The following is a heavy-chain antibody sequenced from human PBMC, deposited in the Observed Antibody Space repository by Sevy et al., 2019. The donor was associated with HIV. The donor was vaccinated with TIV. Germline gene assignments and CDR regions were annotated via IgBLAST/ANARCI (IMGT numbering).Heavy chain of an antibody. CDR1: GYTFTGYY. CDR2: INPNSGGT. CDR3: ARDIGGTGTTNP. Sequence: ASVKVSCKASGYTFTGYYMHWVRQAPGQGLEWMGRINPNSGGTNYAQKFQGRVTMTRDTSISTAYMELSRLRSDDTAVYYCARDIGGTGTTNPWGQGTTVTVSS. D-gene: IGHD1-7*01. V-gene: IGHV1-2*02. J-gene: IGHJ6*02.